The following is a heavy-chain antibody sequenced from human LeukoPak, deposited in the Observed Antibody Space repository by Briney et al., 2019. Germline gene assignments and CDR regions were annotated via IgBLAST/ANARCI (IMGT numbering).Heavy chain of an antibody. Sequence: GGSLRLSCAASGFTFSSYAMSWVRQAPGKGLEGVSAISGSGGSTYYADSVKGRFTISRDNSKNTLYLQMNSLRAEDTAVYYCAKDGDIAVAGTTAEYFQHWGQGTLVTVSS. V-gene: IGHV3-23*01. CDR2: ISGSGGST. J-gene: IGHJ1*01. CDR3: AKDGDIAVAGTTAEYFQH. CDR1: GFTFSSYA. D-gene: IGHD6-19*01.